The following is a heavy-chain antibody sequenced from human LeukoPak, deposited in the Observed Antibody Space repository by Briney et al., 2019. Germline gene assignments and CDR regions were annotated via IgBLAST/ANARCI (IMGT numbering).Heavy chain of an antibody. V-gene: IGHV1-2*02. Sequence: ASVKVSCKASGYTFTGDYMHWVRQAPGQGLEWMGWINPNSGGTNYAQKFQGRVTMTRDTSISTAYMELSRLRSDDTAVYYCARTNGYSSSWYGGYWGQGTLVTVSS. CDR2: INPNSGGT. CDR3: ARTNGYSSSWYGGY. D-gene: IGHD6-13*01. J-gene: IGHJ4*02. CDR1: GYTFTGDY.